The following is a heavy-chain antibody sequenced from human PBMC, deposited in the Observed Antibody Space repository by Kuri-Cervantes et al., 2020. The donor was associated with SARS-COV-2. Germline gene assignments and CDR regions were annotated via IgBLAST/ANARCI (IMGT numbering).Heavy chain of an antibody. J-gene: IGHJ3*02. CDR1: GGSISSYY. V-gene: IGHV4-4*07. Sequence: GSLRLSCTVSGGSISSYYWSWIRQPAGKGLEWIGRIYTSGSTNYNPSLKSRVTMSVDTSKNQFSLKLSSVTAADTAVYYCARASTTIYGVLIMLFSSKAFAIWGQGTLVTVSS. CDR3: ARASTTIYGVLIMLFSSKAFAI. D-gene: IGHD3-3*01. CDR2: IYTSGST.